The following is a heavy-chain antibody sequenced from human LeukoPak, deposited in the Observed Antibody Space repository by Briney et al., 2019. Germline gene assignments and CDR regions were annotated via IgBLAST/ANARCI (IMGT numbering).Heavy chain of an antibody. V-gene: IGHV1-2*02. CDR1: GYTFTGYY. J-gene: IGHJ4*02. CDR3: ARPQWLGAYYFDY. CDR2: INPNSGGT. D-gene: IGHD6-19*01. Sequence: ASVKVFCKASGYTFTGYYMHWVRQAPGQGLEWMGWINPNSGGTNYAQKFQGRVTMTRDTSISTAYMELSRLRSDDTAVYYCARPQWLGAYYFDYWGQGTLVTVSS.